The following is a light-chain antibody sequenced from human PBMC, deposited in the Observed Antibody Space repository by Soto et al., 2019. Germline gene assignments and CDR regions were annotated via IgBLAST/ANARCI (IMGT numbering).Light chain of an antibody. CDR1: QSVSSN. CDR3: KLYNNWPPLMYT. CDR2: GAS. J-gene: IGKJ2*01. V-gene: IGKV3-15*01. Sequence: EIVMTQSPATLSVSPGERATLSCRASQSVSSNLAWYQQKPGQAPRLLIYGASTRATGIPAKFSGSGSGTELTLTISSLQSEDFAVYYCKLYNNWPPLMYTFGQGTKLEIK.